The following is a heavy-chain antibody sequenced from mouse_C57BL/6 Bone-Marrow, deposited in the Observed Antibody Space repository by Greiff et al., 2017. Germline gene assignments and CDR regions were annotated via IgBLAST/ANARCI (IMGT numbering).Heavy chain of an antibody. CDR3: ARDCYGSSSHWYFDV. CDR2: IDPSDSET. Sequence: VQLQQPGAELVRPGSSVKLSCKASGYTFTSYWMHWVKQRPIQGLEWIGNIDPSDSETPYNQKFKANATLTVNKSSRTAYMQLSSLTSEYSAVYYCARDCYGSSSHWYFDVWGTGTTVTVSS. CDR1: GYTFTSYW. V-gene: IGHV1-52*01. D-gene: IGHD1-1*01. J-gene: IGHJ1*03.